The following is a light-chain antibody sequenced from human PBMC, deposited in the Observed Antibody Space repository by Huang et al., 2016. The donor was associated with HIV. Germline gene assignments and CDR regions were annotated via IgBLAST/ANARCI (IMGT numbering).Light chain of an antibody. J-gene: IGKJ1*01. CDR3: QQYYSSPQT. V-gene: IGKV4-1*01. Sequence: DIIMTQSPDSLAVSLGERATLNCRSSQSVYSSSTSKDYMAWFQQKPGQHPRLLLFWACTREAGVPDRCSGRGSGTHFTLTIANLEAEDAAIYYCQQYYSSPQTFGQGTRVEVK. CDR2: WAC. CDR1: QSVYSSSTSKDY.